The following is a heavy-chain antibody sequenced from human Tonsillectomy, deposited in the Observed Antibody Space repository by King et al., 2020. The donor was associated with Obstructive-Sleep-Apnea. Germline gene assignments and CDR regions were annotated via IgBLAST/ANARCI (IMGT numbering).Heavy chain of an antibody. D-gene: IGHD1-20*01. CDR3: ARRRGYDLRDYYYYGMDV. CDR1: GFTFSSYS. CDR2: ISSSSGTI. Sequence: DVQLVESGGGLVQPGGSLRLSCAASGFTFSSYSMNWVRQAPGKGLEWVSYISSSSGTIYYADSMKGRFTISRDKAKNSLYLQMNSLRAEDTAVYYCARRRGYDLRDYYYYGMDVWGQGTTVTVSS. J-gene: IGHJ6*02. V-gene: IGHV3-48*01.